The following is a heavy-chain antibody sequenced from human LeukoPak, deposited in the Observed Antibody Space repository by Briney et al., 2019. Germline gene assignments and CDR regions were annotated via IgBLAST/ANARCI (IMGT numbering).Heavy chain of an antibody. CDR1: GFSFGGYE. CDR3: AKDFPHYYESSHGMDA. CDR2: ISTTGSTV. J-gene: IGHJ6*02. D-gene: IGHD3-22*01. Sequence: GGSLRLSCAASGFSFGGYEMNWVRQAPGKGLEWVSYISTTGSTVYYADSVEGRFTISRDNARNLLYLQMNSLRAEDAAVYYCAKDFPHYYESSHGMDAWGQGTTVTVSS. V-gene: IGHV3-48*03.